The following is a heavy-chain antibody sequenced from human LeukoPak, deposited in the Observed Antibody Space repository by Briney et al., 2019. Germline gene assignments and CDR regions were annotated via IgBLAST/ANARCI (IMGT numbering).Heavy chain of an antibody. Sequence: PSETLSLTCTVSGGSISSSSYYWGWLRQPPGKGLEWIGTVYYSGITYYNPSLKSRVTISVDTSKNQFSLKLSSVTAADTAVYYCARGLAFDYWGQGTLVTVSS. CDR3: ARGLAFDY. J-gene: IGHJ4*02. V-gene: IGHV4-39*07. CDR2: VYYSGIT. CDR1: GGSISSSSYY. D-gene: IGHD6-13*01.